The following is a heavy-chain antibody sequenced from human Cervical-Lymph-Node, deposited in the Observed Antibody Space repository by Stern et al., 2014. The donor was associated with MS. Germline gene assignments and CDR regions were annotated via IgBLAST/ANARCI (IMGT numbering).Heavy chain of an antibody. CDR1: AYTFSGQY. V-gene: IGHV1-2*02. CDR2: ISPNSGGT. CDR3: TGSSAVIPPFDP. Sequence: QMQLVQSGAEVKKPGASVKVSCKASAYTFSGQYIHWVRQAPGQGLEWMGWISPNSGGTNYAQKFLGRVTMTRDTSISTTYMELTRLRSDDTAMYYCTGSSAVIPPFDPWGQGTLVTVSS. J-gene: IGHJ5*02. D-gene: IGHD4-11*01.